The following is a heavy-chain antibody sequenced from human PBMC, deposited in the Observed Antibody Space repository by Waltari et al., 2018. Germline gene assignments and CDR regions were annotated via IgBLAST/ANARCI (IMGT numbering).Heavy chain of an antibody. CDR1: GGSISSYY. D-gene: IGHD4-17*01. Sequence: QVQLQESGPGLVKHSETLSLTCTVSGGSISSYYWSWIRQPPGKGLEWIGYIYYSGSTNYNPSLKSRVTISVDTSKNQFSLKLSSVTAADTAVYYCARDNDYGGKGYWYFDLWGRGTLVTVSS. V-gene: IGHV4-59*01. CDR2: IYYSGST. J-gene: IGHJ2*01. CDR3: ARDNDYGGKGYWYFDL.